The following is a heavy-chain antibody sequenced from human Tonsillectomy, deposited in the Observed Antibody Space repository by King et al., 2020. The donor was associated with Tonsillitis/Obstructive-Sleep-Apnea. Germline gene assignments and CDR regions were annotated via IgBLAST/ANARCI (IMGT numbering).Heavy chain of an antibody. J-gene: IGHJ4*02. D-gene: IGHD3-22*01. CDR1: GFSLSTSGMC. CDR2: IDWDDDK. V-gene: IGHV2-70*01. Sequence: VTLKESGPALVKPTQTLTLTCTFSGFSLSTSGMCVSWIRQPPGKALEWLALIDWDDDKYYSTSLMTRLTISKDTSKNQVVLTMTNMDSVDTATYYCARTVVYDMSGDPSRKYYFDYWGRGTLVTVSS. CDR3: ARTVVYDMSGDPSRKYYFDY.